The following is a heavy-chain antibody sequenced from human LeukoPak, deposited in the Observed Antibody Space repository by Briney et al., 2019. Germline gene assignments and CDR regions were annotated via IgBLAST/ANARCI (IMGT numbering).Heavy chain of an antibody. J-gene: IGHJ3*02. CDR1: GFTFSSYE. V-gene: IGHV3-48*03. CDR3: ARADRSTYYYDSSGSNDAFDI. Sequence: GGSLRLSCAASGFTFSSYEMNWVRQAPGKGLEWVSYISSSGSTIYYADSVRGRFTISRDNAKNSLYLQMNSLRAEDTAVYYCARADRSTYYYDSSGSNDAFDIWGQGTMVTVSS. CDR2: ISSSGSTI. D-gene: IGHD3-22*01.